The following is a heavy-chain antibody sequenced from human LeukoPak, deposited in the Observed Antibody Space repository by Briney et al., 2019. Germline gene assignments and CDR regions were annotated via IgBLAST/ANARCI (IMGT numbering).Heavy chain of an antibody. CDR2: IYHSGST. D-gene: IGHD3-22*01. Sequence: SQTLSLTCTVSGGSISSGSYYWSWIRQPPGKGLEWIGSIYHSGSTYYNPSLKSRVTISVDTSKNQFSLKLSSVTAADTAVYYCARGDSSMPGIFDYWGQGTLVTVSS. J-gene: IGHJ4*02. CDR3: ARGDSSMPGIFDY. CDR1: GGSISSGSYY. V-gene: IGHV4-39*07.